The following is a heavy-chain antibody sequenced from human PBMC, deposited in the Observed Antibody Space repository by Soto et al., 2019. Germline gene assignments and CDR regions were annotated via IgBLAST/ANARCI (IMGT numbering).Heavy chain of an antibody. CDR1: GFTFSDHH. Sequence: GGSLRLSCAASGFTFSDHHMDWVRQAPGKGLEWVGRIRNKASRYTTEYAASVKGRFSISRDDSKSSVFLQMSSLKIEDTAVYYCGAGADGRAHFQHWSHGTLVTVSS. J-gene: IGHJ1*01. CDR3: GAGADGRAHFQH. V-gene: IGHV3-72*01. D-gene: IGHD6-13*01. CDR2: IRNKASRYTT.